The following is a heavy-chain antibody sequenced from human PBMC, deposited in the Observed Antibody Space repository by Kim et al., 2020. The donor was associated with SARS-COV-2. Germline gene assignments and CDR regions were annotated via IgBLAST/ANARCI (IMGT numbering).Heavy chain of an antibody. V-gene: IGHV3-20*01. Sequence: GGSLRLSCVASGFTFDDYGMSWVRQAPGKGLEWVSGINWNGGSTGYADSVKGRFTLSRDNAKNSLYLQMNSLRAEDTALYHCAREMGSSWNRLPWFDPWGQGTLVTVPP. CDR1: GFTFDDYG. J-gene: IGHJ5*02. CDR3: AREMGSSWNRLPWFDP. CDR2: INWNGGST. D-gene: IGHD6-13*01.